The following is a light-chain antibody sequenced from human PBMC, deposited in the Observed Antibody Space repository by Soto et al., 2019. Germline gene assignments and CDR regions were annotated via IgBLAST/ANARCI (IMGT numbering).Light chain of an antibody. Sequence: DIQRTQSPSSLSASVGERVTITCRASQRIRYLNWSPPKPGKGPEVLIYAASSSQSGAPSRFSGSGSGTDFTLTISSLPPEDSATYYYQQSYTSPAFGQGTRLEIK. CDR1: QRIRY. CDR3: QQSYTSPA. CDR2: AAS. J-gene: IGKJ5*01. V-gene: IGKV1-39*01.